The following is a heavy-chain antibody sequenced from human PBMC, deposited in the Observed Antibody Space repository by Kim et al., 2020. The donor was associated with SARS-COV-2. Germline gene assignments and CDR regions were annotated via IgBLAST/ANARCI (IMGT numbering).Heavy chain of an antibody. CDR3: AKDPHYDILTGMDL. V-gene: IGHV3-30*02. D-gene: IGHD3-9*01. Sequence: ENSVKGQFTISRDNSKNTLYLQMNSLRAEDTAVYYCAKDPHYDILTGMDLWGRGTLVTVSS. J-gene: IGHJ2*01.